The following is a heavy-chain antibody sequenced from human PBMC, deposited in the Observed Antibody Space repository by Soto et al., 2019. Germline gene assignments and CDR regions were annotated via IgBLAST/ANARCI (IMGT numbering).Heavy chain of an antibody. CDR3: ARATVTTSDFGPYVFDI. D-gene: IGHD4-17*01. J-gene: IGHJ3*02. CDR2: ISVYNGYT. V-gene: IGHV1-18*01. CDR1: GYIFTSYG. Sequence: GASVKVSCKASGYIFTSYGISWVRQAPGQGLEWMGWISVYNGYTNYAQRFQGRVTMTTDTSTNTAYMELRSLRSDDTAVYYCARATVTTSDFGPYVFDIWGQGTMVTGSS.